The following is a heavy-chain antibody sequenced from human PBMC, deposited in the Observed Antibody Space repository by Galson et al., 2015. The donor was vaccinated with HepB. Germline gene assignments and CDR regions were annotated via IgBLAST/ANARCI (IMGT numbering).Heavy chain of an antibody. CDR2: TYYRSKWYN. V-gene: IGHV6-1*01. CDR1: GDSVSSNSAA. Sequence: CAISGDSVSSNSAAWNWIRQPPSRGLEWLGRTYYRSKWYNDYAVSVKSRITINPDTSKNQFSLQLNSVTPEDTAVYYCASSSGWSSNFYYYYGMDVWGQGTTVTVSS. CDR3: ASSSGWSSNFYYYYGMDV. D-gene: IGHD6-19*01. J-gene: IGHJ6*02.